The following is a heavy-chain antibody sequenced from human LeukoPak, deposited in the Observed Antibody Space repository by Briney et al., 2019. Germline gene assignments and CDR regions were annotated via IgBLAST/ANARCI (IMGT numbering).Heavy chain of an antibody. V-gene: IGHV1-18*01. CDR1: GYTYTSYG. CDR3: ASGLGDSVVVPAAKAVGAFDI. CDR2: ISAYNGNT. D-gene: IGHD2-2*01. J-gene: IGHJ3*02. Sequence: ASVKVSCKASGYTYTSYGISWVRQAPGQGLEWMGWISAYNGNTNYAQKLQGRVTMTTDTSTSTTYMELRSLRSDDTAVYYCASGLGDSVVVPAAKAVGAFDIWGQGTMVTVSS.